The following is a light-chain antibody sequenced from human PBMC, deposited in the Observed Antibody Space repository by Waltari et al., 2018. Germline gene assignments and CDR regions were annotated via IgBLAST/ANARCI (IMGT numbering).Light chain of an antibody. CDR2: AAS. V-gene: IGKV1-39*01. CDR1: QSISIS. Sequence: DIQMTQSPSSLSASVGDRVSITCRTSQSISISLNWYQQKPGKAPKLLSYAASSLQSGVPSRFSGGGSGTDFTLTISSLQPEDFATYYCQQSYSTLRTFGQGTRVEIK. CDR3: QQSYSTLRT. J-gene: IGKJ1*01.